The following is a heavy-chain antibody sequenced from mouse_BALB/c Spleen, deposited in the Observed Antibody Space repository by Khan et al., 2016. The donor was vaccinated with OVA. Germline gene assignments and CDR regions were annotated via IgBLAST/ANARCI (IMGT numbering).Heavy chain of an antibody. V-gene: IGHV9-3-1*01. Sequence: QIQLVQSGPELKKPGETVKISCKASGYTFTNYGMNWVKQAPGKGLKWMGWIYTYTGEPTYADDFKGRFAFSLESSASTAYLQINNLTNEDTATYLCARGSSRAMDYWGQGTSVTVSS. CDR3: ARGSSRAMDY. CDR2: IYTYTGEP. J-gene: IGHJ4*01. CDR1: GYTFTNYG. D-gene: IGHD1-1*01.